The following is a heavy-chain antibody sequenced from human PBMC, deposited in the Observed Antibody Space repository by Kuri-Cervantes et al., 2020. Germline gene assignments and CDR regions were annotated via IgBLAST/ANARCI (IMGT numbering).Heavy chain of an antibody. Sequence: GSLRLSCTVSGGSISSSSYYWGWIRQPPGKGLEWIGSIYYSGSTNYNPSLKSRVTISLATSKNQFSLKLNSMTAADTAVYYCARDRGRISAYFCGMDVWGQGTTVTVSS. CDR3: ARDRGRISAYFCGMDV. D-gene: IGHD6-13*01. CDR1: GGSISSSSYY. CDR2: IYYSGST. J-gene: IGHJ6*02. V-gene: IGHV4-39*07.